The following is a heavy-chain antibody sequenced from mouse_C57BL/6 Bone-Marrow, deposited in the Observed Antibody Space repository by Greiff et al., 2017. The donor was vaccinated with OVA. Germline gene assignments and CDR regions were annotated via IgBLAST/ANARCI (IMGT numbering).Heavy chain of an antibody. CDR2: ISNGGGST. D-gene: IGHD1-1*01. Sequence: EVKLMESGGGLVQPGGSLKLSCAASGFTFSDYYMYWVRQTPEKRLEWVAYISNGGGSTYYQDTVKGRFTISRDNAKNTLYLQMSRLKSEDTAMYYCARRTVVAKAMYYWGQGTSVTVSS. CDR3: ARRTVVAKAMYY. CDR1: GFTFSDYY. V-gene: IGHV5-12*01. J-gene: IGHJ4*01.